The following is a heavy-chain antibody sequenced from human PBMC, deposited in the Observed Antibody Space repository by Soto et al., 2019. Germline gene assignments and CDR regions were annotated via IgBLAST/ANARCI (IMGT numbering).Heavy chain of an antibody. CDR2: ISNDGSYQ. J-gene: IGHJ4*02. CDR1: GFTFNSYG. CDR3: AKSHGGSSYYVADS. D-gene: IGHD1-26*01. V-gene: IGHV3-30*18. Sequence: QEQLVESGGGVVQPGRSLRLSCAASGFTFNSYGMQWVRQAPGKGLEWLAVISNDGSYQYYADSVKGRLTISRDNSKDTLHLQMNSLRAEDTAVYYCAKSHGGSSYYVADSWGQGTLVTVSS.